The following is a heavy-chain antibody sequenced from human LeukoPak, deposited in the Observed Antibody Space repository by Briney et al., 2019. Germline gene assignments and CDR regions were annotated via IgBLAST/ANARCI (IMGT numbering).Heavy chain of an antibody. CDR1: GGSISSYY. Sequence: PSETLSLTCTVSGGSISSYYWSWIRQPPGKGLEWIGYIYYSRSTNYNPSLKSRVTISVDTSKNQFSLKLSSVTAADTAVYYCARERSSSWYYFDYWGQGTLVTVSS. V-gene: IGHV4-59*01. D-gene: IGHD6-13*01. CDR2: IYYSRST. CDR3: ARERSSSWYYFDY. J-gene: IGHJ4*02.